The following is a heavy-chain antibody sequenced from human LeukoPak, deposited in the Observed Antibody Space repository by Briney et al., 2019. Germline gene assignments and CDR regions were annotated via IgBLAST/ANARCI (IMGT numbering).Heavy chain of an antibody. Sequence: SETLSLTCTVSRGSVNSNSYYWSWIRQPPGKGLEWIGEINHSGSTNYNPSLKSRVTISVDTSKNQFSLKLSSVTAADTAVYYCARVEPMVRGVIYFDYWGQGTLVTVSS. D-gene: IGHD3-10*01. CDR1: RGSVNSNSYY. CDR2: INHSGST. J-gene: IGHJ4*02. CDR3: ARVEPMVRGVIYFDY. V-gene: IGHV4-39*07.